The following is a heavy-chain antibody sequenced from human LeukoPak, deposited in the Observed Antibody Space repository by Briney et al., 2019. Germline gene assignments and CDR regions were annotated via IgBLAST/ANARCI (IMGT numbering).Heavy chain of an antibody. J-gene: IGHJ4*02. V-gene: IGHV4-34*01. D-gene: IGHD5-18*01. CDR3: ARRSSGYSYGRHYYFDY. Sequence: PSETLSLTCAVYGGSFSGYYWSWVRQPPGKGLEWIGEINHSGSTNYNPSLKNRVTISIDTSKNQFSLKLSSVTAADTAVYYCARRSSGYSYGRHYYFDYWGQGTLVTVSS. CDR1: GGSFSGYY. CDR2: INHSGST.